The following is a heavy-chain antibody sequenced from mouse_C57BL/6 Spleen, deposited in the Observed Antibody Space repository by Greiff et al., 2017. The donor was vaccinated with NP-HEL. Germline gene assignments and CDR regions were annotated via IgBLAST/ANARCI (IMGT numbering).Heavy chain of an antibody. Sequence: VQLQQPGAELVRPGSSVKLSCKASGYTFTSYWMHWVKQRPIQGLEWIGNIDPSDSETYYNQKFKDKATLTVDKSSSTAYMQLSSLTSEIFAVYYCARGGFFAYWGQGTLVTVSA. CDR1: GYTFTSYW. J-gene: IGHJ3*01. CDR3: ARGGFFAY. CDR2: IDPSDSET. V-gene: IGHV1-52*01.